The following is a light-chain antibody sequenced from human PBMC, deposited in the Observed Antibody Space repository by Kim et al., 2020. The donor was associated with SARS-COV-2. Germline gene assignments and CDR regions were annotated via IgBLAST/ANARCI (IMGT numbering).Light chain of an antibody. CDR3: QQHSGWHLT. J-gene: IGKJ4*01. CDR2: DAS. Sequence: EIVLTQSPATVSVSPGERATLSCRASQTVNSNLAWYQQRPGQAPRLLIYDASTRATDIPARFSGSGFGTEFTLTISSLQSEDFAIYYWQQHSGWHLTFGGGTKVDIK. V-gene: IGKV3-15*01. CDR1: QTVNSN.